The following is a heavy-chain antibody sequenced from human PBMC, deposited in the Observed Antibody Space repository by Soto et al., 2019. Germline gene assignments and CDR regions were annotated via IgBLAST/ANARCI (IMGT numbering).Heavy chain of an antibody. J-gene: IGHJ3*01. V-gene: IGHV3-48*02. CDR2: ISSSGTII. Sequence: GGSLRLSCAASGITFSSYSMNWVRQAPGKGLEWISYISSSGTIIYYADSVKGRFTISRDNAKNSLYLQMNSLRDEDTAVYYCARDAVPYNLWGQGTMVTVSS. CDR3: ARDAVPYNL. CDR1: GITFSSYS. D-gene: IGHD1-1*01.